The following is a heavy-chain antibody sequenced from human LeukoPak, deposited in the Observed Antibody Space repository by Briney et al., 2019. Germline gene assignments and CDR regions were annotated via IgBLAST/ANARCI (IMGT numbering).Heavy chain of an antibody. D-gene: IGHD6-19*01. V-gene: IGHV4-4*09. J-gene: IGHJ6*03. Sequence: SETLSLTCTVSGGSISSYYWGWIRQPPGKGLEWIGYIYTSGSTNYNPSLKSRVTISVDTSKNQFSLKLSSVTAADTAVYYCARRGGAVAGRRGYYYYYMDVWGKGTTVTVSS. CDR1: GGSISSYY. CDR2: IYTSGST. CDR3: ARRGGAVAGRRGYYYYYMDV.